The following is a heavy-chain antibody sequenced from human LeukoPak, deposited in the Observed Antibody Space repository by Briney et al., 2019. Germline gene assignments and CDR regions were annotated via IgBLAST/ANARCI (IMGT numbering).Heavy chain of an antibody. CDR2: IKQDGSEK. V-gene: IGHV3-7*01. J-gene: IGHJ4*02. CDR3: TRIAAAGFDC. CDR1: GFTVRSYR. D-gene: IGHD6-13*01. Sequence: PGGSLRPSCAASGFTVRSYRMRGGRQAPGKGLEWVAKIKQDGSEKYYVDSVKGRFTISRDSAKNSLYLQMNSLRAEDTAVYYCTRIAAAGFDCWGQGTLVTVSS.